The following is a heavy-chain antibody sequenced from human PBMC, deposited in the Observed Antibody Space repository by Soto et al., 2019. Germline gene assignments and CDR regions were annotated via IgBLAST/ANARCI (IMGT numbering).Heavy chain of an antibody. D-gene: IGHD3-16*01. CDR1: GFTFKNYN. CDR3: VRDSVLLGLTL. J-gene: IGHJ4*02. CDR2: IGGTDTFT. V-gene: IGHV3-21*01. Sequence: EVQLVESGGGLVKPGASLRLSCVASGFTFKNYNMNWVRQAPGKGLEWVSYIGGTDTFTYYADSVKGRFSISRDNAKSSLFLQMNSLRAEDTAVYFCVRDSVLLGLTLWGQGTMVTVSS.